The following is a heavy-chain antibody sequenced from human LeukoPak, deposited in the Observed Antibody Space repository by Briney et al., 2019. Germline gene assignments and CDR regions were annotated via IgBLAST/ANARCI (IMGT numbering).Heavy chain of an antibody. J-gene: IGHJ6*02. CDR3: ARDTQYRSSTSCYYYGMDV. Sequence: PGGSLRLSCAASGFTFSSYSMNWVRQAPGKGLEWVSSISSSSSYIYYADSVKGRFTISRDNAKNSLYLQMNSLRAEDTAVYYCARDTQYRSSTSCYYYGMDVWGQGTTVTVSS. CDR2: ISSSSSYI. V-gene: IGHV3-21*01. CDR1: GFTFSSYS. D-gene: IGHD2-2*01.